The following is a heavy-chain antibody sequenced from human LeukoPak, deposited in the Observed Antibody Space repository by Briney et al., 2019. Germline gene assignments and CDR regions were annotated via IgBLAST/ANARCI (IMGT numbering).Heavy chain of an antibody. J-gene: IGHJ2*01. V-gene: IGHV4-61*02. Sequence: SETLSLTCTVFGGSISSGSYYWSWIRQPAGKRLEWTGRVSTSGTTNYNPSLKSRVTILVDTSKNQFSLKLSSVTAADTAVYYCARGCRDGYSNYWYFDLWGRGTLVTVSS. CDR2: VSTSGTT. CDR1: GGSISSGSYY. CDR3: ARGCRDGYSNYWYFDL. D-gene: IGHD5-24*01.